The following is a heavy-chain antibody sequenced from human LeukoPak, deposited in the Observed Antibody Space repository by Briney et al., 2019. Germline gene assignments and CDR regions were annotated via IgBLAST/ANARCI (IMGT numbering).Heavy chain of an antibody. Sequence: SETLSLTCTVSGGSINSNSFYWGWIRHPPGKELEWIGSIYFTGSTYYNPSLESRVIISVDTSKNQFSLKLRSMTAADTAVYYCARHLVVGRFDPWGQGTLVTVSS. V-gene: IGHV4-39*01. CDR1: GGSINSNSFY. CDR3: ARHLVVGRFDP. D-gene: IGHD3-10*01. CDR2: IYFTGST. J-gene: IGHJ5*02.